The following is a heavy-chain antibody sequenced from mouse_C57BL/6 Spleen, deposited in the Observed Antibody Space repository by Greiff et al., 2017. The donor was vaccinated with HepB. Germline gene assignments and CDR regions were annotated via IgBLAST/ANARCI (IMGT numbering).Heavy chain of an antibody. J-gene: IGHJ3*01. CDR1: GYTFTNYW. CDR2: IYPGGGYT. D-gene: IGHD1-1*01. V-gene: IGHV1-63*01. CDR3: ATGDYGTPFAY. Sequence: QVQLKQSGAELVRPGTSVKMSCKASGYTFTNYWIGWAKQRPGHGLEWIGDIYPGGGYTNYNEKFKGKATLTADKSSSTAYMQFSSLTSEDSAIYYCATGDYGTPFAYWGQGTLVTVSA.